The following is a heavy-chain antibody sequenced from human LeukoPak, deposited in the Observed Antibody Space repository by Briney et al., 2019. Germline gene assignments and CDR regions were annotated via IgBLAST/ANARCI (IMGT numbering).Heavy chain of an antibody. V-gene: IGHV1-24*01. CDR3: TTGLRNAFDI. CDR1: KYILSKLS. D-gene: IGHD3-16*01. J-gene: IGHJ3*02. Sequence: ASARVSCKVSKYILSKLSLHWVRQAPGKGLEWMGGFDPEDGETIYAQKFQGRVTMTDDISTDIAYMDLSSLRSEDTAVYYCTTGLRNAFDIWGQGTMVTVSS. CDR2: FDPEDGET.